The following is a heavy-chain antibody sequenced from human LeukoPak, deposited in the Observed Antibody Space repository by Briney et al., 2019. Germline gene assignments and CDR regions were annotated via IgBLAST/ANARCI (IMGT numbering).Heavy chain of an antibody. V-gene: IGHV5-51*01. CDR1: GYRFTSYW. CDR3: ARHRIDYSNSLLGYYYYIDV. CDR2: IYPGDSDT. Sequence: GASLKISCKGSGYRFTSYWIGWVRQMPGKGLEWMGIIYPGDSDTRYSPSFQGQVTTSADKSISTAYLQWSSLKASDTAMYYCARHRIDYSNSLLGYYYYIDVWGKGTTVTVSS. J-gene: IGHJ6*03. D-gene: IGHD4-11*01.